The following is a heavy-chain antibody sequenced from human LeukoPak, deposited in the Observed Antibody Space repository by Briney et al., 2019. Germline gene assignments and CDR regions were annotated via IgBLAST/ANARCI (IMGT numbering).Heavy chain of an antibody. Sequence: GGSLRLSCAASGFTFSSYWMHWVRQAPGKGLVWVSRINSDGSSTSYADSVKGRFTISRDNAKNTLYLQMNSLRAEDTAVYYCASLSPFGDHEADYWGQGTLVTVSS. CDR3: ASLSPFGDHEADY. CDR1: GFTFSSYW. J-gene: IGHJ4*02. D-gene: IGHD3-10*01. V-gene: IGHV3-74*01. CDR2: INSDGSST.